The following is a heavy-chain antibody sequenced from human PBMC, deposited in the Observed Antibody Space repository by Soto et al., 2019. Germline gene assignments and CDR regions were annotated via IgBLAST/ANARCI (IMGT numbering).Heavy chain of an antibody. CDR1: GFTFSSYG. D-gene: IGHD6-19*01. CDR2: ISYDGSNK. Sequence: GGSLRLSCAASGFTFSSYGMHWVRQAPGKGLEWVAVISYDGSNKYYADSVKGRFTISRDNSKNTLYLQMNSLRAEDTAVYCCAKDSSGWSFDYLGQGALVTVSS. J-gene: IGHJ4*01. CDR3: AKDSSGWSFDY. V-gene: IGHV3-30*18.